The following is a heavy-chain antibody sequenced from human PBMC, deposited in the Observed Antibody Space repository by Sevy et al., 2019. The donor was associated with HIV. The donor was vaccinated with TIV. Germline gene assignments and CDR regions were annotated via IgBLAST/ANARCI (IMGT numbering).Heavy chain of an antibody. J-gene: IGHJ5*02. Sequence: SETLSLTCTVSDYSISSGYYWGWIRQPPGKGLEWIGSIYHSGSTYYNPSLKSRVTISVDTSKNQFSLKLSSVTAADTAVYYCARGRGITMVREIGDWFDPWGQGTLVTVSS. CDR3: ARGRGITMVREIGDWFDP. CDR1: DYSISSGYY. D-gene: IGHD3-10*01. CDR2: IYHSGST. V-gene: IGHV4-38-2*02.